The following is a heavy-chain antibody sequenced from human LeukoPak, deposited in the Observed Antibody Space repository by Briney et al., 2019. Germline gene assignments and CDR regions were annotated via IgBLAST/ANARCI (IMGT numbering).Heavy chain of an antibody. D-gene: IGHD3-9*01. V-gene: IGHV3-11*04. J-gene: IGHJ4*02. CDR1: GFTFSDYY. CDR3: ARVDYDILTGYNDY. Sequence: GGSLRLSCAASGFTFSDYYMSWIRQAPGKGLEWVSYISSSGSTIYYADSMKGRFTISRDNAKNSLYLQMNSLRAEDTAVYYCARVDYDILTGYNDYWGQGTLVTVSS. CDR2: ISSSGSTI.